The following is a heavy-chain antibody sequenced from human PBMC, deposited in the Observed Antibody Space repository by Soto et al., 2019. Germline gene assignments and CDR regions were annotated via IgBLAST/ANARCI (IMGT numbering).Heavy chain of an antibody. D-gene: IGHD6-19*01. Sequence: ASVKVSCKASGGTFSSYAISWVRQAPGQGLEWMGGIIPIFGTANYAQKFQGRVTITADESTSTAYMELNSLRAEDTAVYYCARDHRPFGWYGPPYYYGMDVWGQGTTVTVSS. J-gene: IGHJ6*02. CDR2: IIPIFGTA. V-gene: IGHV1-69*13. CDR3: ARDHRPFGWYGPPYYYGMDV. CDR1: GGTFSSYA.